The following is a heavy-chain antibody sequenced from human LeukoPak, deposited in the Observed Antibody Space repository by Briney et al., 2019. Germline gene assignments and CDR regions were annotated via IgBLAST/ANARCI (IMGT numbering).Heavy chain of an antibody. CDR1: GFTFSSYA. CDR3: AKVGSSSWYIPHYFDC. D-gene: IGHD6-13*01. J-gene: IGHJ4*02. CDR2: ISGSGGST. V-gene: IGHV3-23*01. Sequence: PGGSLRLSCAASGFTFSSYAMSWVRQAPGKGLEWVSAISGSGGSTYYADSVKGRFTISRDNSKNTLYLQMNSLRAEDTAVYYCAKVGSSSWYIPHYFDCWGQGTLVTVSS.